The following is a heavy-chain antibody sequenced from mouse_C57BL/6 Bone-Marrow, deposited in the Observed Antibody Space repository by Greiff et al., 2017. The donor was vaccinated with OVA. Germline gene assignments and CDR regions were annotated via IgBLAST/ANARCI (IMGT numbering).Heavy chain of an antibody. D-gene: IGHD1-1*01. CDR2: IYPGNSDT. Sequence: EVQLQQSGTVLARPGASVKMSCKTSGYTFTSYWMHWVKQRPGQGLEWIGAIYPGNSDTSYNQKFKGKAKLTAVTSASTAYMELSSLTNEDSAVYYCTFITTVGGTFDYWGQGTTLTVSS. CDR3: TFITTVGGTFDY. V-gene: IGHV1-5*01. J-gene: IGHJ2*01. CDR1: GYTFTSYW.